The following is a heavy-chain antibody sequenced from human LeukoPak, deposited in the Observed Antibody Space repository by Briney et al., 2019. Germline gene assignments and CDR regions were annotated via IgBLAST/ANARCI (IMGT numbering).Heavy chain of an antibody. CDR3: AKWDTYYDSSGYYFY. CDR1: GFTFSSYG. CDR2: ISGSGGST. Sequence: GGTLRLSCAASGFTFSSYGMSWVRQAPGKGLEWVSAISGSGGSTYYADSVKGRFTISRDNSKNTLYLQMNSLRAEDTAVYYCAKWDTYYDSSGYYFYWGQGTRVAVSP. V-gene: IGHV3-23*01. J-gene: IGHJ4*02. D-gene: IGHD3-22*01.